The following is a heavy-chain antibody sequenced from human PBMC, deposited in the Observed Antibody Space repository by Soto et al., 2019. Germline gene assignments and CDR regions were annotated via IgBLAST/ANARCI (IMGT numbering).Heavy chain of an antibody. D-gene: IGHD1-1*01. V-gene: IGHV4-34*01. CDR1: GGSVNSGNYY. CDR3: ARVERGTATTVVDAFDI. Sequence: QVQLQQWGAGLLKPSETLSLTCAVFGGSVNSGNYYWSWIRQPPGKGLEWIGEMSHSGGTHFNPSIKSRVTISVDTSKNQFSLKMSSVTAAATALYYCARVERGTATTVVDAFDIWGPGTMVTVSS. J-gene: IGHJ3*02. CDR2: MSHSGGT.